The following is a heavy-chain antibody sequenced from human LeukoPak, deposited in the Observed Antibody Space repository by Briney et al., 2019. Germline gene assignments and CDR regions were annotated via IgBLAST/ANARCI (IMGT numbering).Heavy chain of an antibody. Sequence: SETLSLTCTVSGGSISSYYWSWIRQPPGKGLEWIGYIYYSGSTNYNASLKSGVNISVDTSKNQFSLKLSSVTAADTAVYYCAREREVEQFDYWGQGTLVTVSS. CDR2: IYYSGST. CDR3: AREREVEQFDY. CDR1: GGSISSYY. V-gene: IGHV4-59*01. J-gene: IGHJ4*02. D-gene: IGHD1/OR15-1a*01.